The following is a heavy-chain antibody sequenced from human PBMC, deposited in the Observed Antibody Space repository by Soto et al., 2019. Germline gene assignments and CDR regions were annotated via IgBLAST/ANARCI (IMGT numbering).Heavy chain of an antibody. J-gene: IGHJ4*02. V-gene: IGHV3-30*18. Sequence: QVQLVESGGGVVQPGRSLRLSCAASGFTFSSYGMHWVRQAPGKGLEWVAVISYDGSNKYYADSVEGRFTISRDNSKNTLYLQMNSLRAEDTAVYYCAKVSSIAAAGPYFDYWGQGTLVTVSS. CDR2: ISYDGSNK. D-gene: IGHD6-13*01. CDR3: AKVSSIAAAGPYFDY. CDR1: GFTFSSYG.